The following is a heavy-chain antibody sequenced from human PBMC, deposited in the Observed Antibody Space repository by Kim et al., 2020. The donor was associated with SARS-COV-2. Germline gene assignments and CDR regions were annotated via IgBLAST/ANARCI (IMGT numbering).Heavy chain of an antibody. Sequence: GESLKISCKGSGYSFTSYWIGWVRQMPGKGLEWVGIIYPGDSDTRYSPSFQGQVTISADKSISTAYLQWSSLKASDTAMYYCARALFPLYYYYGMDVWGQGTTATVSS. CDR3: ARALFPLYYYYGMDV. CDR2: IYPGDSDT. D-gene: IGHD2-21*01. J-gene: IGHJ6*02. CDR1: GYSFTSYW. V-gene: IGHV5-51*01.